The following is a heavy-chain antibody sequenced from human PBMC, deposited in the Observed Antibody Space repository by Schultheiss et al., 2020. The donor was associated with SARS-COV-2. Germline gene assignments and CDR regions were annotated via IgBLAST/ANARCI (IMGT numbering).Heavy chain of an antibody. V-gene: IGHV2-5*08. CDR3: AHRRLFGLGATHFDY. D-gene: IGHD1-26*01. CDR1: GFSLSTSGMC. CDR2: IYWNDDK. J-gene: IGHJ4*02. Sequence: SGPTLVKPTQTLTLTCTFSGFSLSTSGMCVSWIRQPPGKALEWLALIYWNDDKRYSPSLKSRLTITKDTSKNQVVLTMTNMDPVDTATYYCAHRRLFGLGATHFDYWGQGTLVTVSS.